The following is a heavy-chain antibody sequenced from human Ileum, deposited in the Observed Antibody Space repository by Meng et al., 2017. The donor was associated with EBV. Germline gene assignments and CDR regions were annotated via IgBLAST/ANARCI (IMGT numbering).Heavy chain of an antibody. J-gene: IGHJ4*02. D-gene: IGHD1-26*01. CDR2: ISDNGVRT. CDR3: AKEEMRVGATRAFDY. Sequence: EVQVVEAGXGLVQPGGSLRLSCAASGFTFNSYGMAWVRQAPGKGLEWVSVISDNGVRTAYADSVKGRFTISRDNSKNTLYLQMNSLRAGDTAVYYCAKEEMRVGATRAFDYWGQGALVTVSS. V-gene: IGHV3-23*04. CDR1: GFTFNSYG.